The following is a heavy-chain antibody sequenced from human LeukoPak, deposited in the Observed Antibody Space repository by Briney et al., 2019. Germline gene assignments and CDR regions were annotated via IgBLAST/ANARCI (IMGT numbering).Heavy chain of an antibody. CDR2: MSWNSVSI. CDR1: GFNFDHYA. J-gene: IGHJ3*02. D-gene: IGHD3-3*01. V-gene: IGHV3-9*03. CDR3: AKTPVRFGVVNIGAFDI. Sequence: GGSLRLSCAGSGFNFDHYAMHWVRQGPGKGLEWVAGMSWNSVSIGYADSVKGRFTISRDNAKKSLYLQMNSLTTEDMAFYYCAKTPVRFGVVNIGAFDIWGQGTTVTVSS.